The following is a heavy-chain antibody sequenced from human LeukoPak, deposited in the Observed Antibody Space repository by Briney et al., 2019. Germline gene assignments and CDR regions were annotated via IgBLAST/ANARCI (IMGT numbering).Heavy chain of an antibody. J-gene: IGHJ4*02. CDR1: GFIFSTYG. CDR2: ITAGGGST. V-gene: IGHV3-23*01. CDR3: VKGRYCGGTSCSYFDC. Sequence: PGGSLRLSCVASGFIFSTYGMSWVRRAPEKGLEWVSTITAGGGSTYYADSMKGRFTISRDNSKNTLYLQMNSLRAEDTAIYYCVKGRYCGGTSCSYFDCWGQGTLVTFSS. D-gene: IGHD2-2*01.